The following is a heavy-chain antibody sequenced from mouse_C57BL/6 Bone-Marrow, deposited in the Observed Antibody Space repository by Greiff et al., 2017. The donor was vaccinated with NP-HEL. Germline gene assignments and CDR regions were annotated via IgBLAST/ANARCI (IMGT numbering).Heavy chain of an antibody. J-gene: IGHJ3*01. CDR2: IGSGGSYT. Sequence: EVQLVESGGDLVKPGGSLKLSCAASGFTFSSYGMSWVRQTPDKRLEWVATIGSGGSYTYYPDSVKGRFTISRDNAKNTLYLQMSSLKSEDTAMYYCARPLTAQASWFAYWGQGTLVTVSA. V-gene: IGHV5-6*01. CDR3: ARPLTAQASWFAY. D-gene: IGHD3-2*02. CDR1: GFTFSSYG.